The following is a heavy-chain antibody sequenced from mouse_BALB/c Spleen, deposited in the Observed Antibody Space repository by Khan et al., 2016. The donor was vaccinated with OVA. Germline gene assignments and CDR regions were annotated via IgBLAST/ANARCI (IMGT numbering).Heavy chain of an antibody. J-gene: IGHJ2*01. CDR1: GYTFINYW. CDR2: INPSTGYT. CDR3: ARRGLRWDFDY. D-gene: IGHD1-1*01. Sequence: QVQLKQSGAELAKPGASVKMSCKTSGYTFINYWMNWVKQRPGQGLEWIGYINPSTGYTEDNHKFKDKATLTADKSSSTAYMQLSSLTSEDSAVYYCARRGLRWDFDYWGQGTTLTVSS. V-gene: IGHV1-7*01.